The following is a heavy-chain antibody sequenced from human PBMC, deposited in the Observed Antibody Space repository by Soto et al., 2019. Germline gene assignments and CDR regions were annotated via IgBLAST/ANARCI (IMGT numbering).Heavy chain of an antibody. V-gene: IGHV4-59*12. CDR2: IYYSGST. CDR3: AREGSPGHYDILTGYSYYFDY. Sequence: SETLSLTCTVSGGSISSYYWSWIRQPPGKGLEWIGYIYYSGSTNYNPSLKSRVTISVDTSKNQFSLKLRSVTAADTAVYYCAREGSPGHYDILTGYSYYFDYWGQGTLVTVS. J-gene: IGHJ4*02. D-gene: IGHD3-9*01. CDR1: GGSISSYY.